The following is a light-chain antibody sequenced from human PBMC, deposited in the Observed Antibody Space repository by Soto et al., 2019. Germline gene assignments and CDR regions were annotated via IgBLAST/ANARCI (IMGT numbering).Light chain of an antibody. CDR3: HHYGTSWT. V-gene: IGKV3-20*01. CDR1: QSVRSTF. CDR2: GAS. J-gene: IGKJ1*01. Sequence: EIVLTQSPGTLSLSPGERANLSCRASQSVRSTFLAWYQQKPGQAPRLLISGASSRATGIPDRFSGSGSGTDFTLTISRLEPEDFAVYYCHHYGTSWTFGQGTKVEI.